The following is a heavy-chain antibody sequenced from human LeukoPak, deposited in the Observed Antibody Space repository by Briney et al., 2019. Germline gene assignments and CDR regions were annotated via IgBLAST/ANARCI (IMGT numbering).Heavy chain of an antibody. Sequence: PSETLSLTCTVSGGSIRSYYWSWTRQPPGKGLEWIGYIFYAGSTTYNPSLKSRVTLSIDTSKNQFSLKLNSVTAADTAVYYCASGERGYSYGPLDYWGQGTLVTVSS. CDR1: GGSIRSYY. V-gene: IGHV4-59*08. CDR3: ASGERGYSYGPLDY. D-gene: IGHD5-18*01. J-gene: IGHJ4*02. CDR2: IFYAGST.